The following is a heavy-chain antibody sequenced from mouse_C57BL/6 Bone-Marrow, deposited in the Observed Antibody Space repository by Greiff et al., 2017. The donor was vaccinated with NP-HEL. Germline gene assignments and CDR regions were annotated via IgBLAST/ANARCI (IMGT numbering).Heavy chain of an antibody. J-gene: IGHJ2*01. D-gene: IGHD3-2*02. CDR2: IDPNSGGT. Sequence: LQQPGAELVKPGASVKLSCKASGYTFTSYWMHWVKQRPGRGLEWIGRIDPNSGGTKYNEKFKSKATLTVDKPSSTAYMQLSSLTSEDSAVYYCARSGQLRLRGGYFDYWGQGTTLTVSS. V-gene: IGHV1-72*01. CDR3: ARSGQLRLRGGYFDY. CDR1: GYTFTSYW.